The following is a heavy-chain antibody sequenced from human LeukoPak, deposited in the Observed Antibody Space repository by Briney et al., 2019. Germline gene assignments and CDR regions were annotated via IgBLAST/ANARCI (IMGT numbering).Heavy chain of an antibody. V-gene: IGHV3-33*01. CDR2: IWYDGSNK. D-gene: IGHD1-26*01. CDR1: GFTFSSYG. J-gene: IGHJ4*02. Sequence: GGSLRLSCAASGFTFSSYGMHWVRQAPGKGLEWVAVIWYDGSNKYYADSVKGRFTISRDNSKNTPYLQMNSLRAEDTAVYYCARGDGKTPYYFDYWGQGTLVTVSS. CDR3: ARGDGKTPYYFDY.